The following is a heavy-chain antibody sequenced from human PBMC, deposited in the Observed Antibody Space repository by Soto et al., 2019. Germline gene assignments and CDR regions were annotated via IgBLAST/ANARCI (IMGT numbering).Heavy chain of an antibody. D-gene: IGHD2-8*02. CDR3: ARDKITGLFDY. J-gene: IGHJ4*02. CDR1: GGSFSGYY. CDR2: INHIGST. V-gene: IGHV4-34*01. Sequence: SETLSLTCAVYGGSFSGYYWTWIRQPPGTGLEWIGEINHIGSTNYNPSFKSRVTISVDTSKNHFSLKLTSLTSADTAVYYCARDKITGLFDYWGQGTLVTVSS.